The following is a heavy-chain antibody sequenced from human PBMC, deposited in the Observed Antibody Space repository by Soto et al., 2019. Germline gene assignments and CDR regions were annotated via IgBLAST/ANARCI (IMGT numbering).Heavy chain of an antibody. CDR3: ARAERPIVVPAAMGDY. V-gene: IGHV1-3*01. CDR2: INAGNGNT. Sequence: QVQLVRSGAEVKKPGASVKVSCKASGYTFTSYAMHWVRQAPGQRLEWMGWINAGNGNTKYSQKFQGRVTITRDTSASTAYMELSSLRSEDTAVYYCARAERPIVVPAAMGDYWGQGTLVTVSS. J-gene: IGHJ4*02. CDR1: GYTFTSYA. D-gene: IGHD2-2*01.